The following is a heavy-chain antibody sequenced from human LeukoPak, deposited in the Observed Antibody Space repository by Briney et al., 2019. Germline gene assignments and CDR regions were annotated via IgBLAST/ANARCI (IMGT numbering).Heavy chain of an antibody. V-gene: IGHV1-2*02. Sequence: ASVKVSCKASGYTFIAYYMFWVRQAPGQGLEWMGWINPNSGATGHAQKFQGRVTMTRDTSISTSYMELRSLRSDDTAVYYCARLHLDNRFDPWGQGTLVTVSS. CDR1: GYTFIAYY. CDR3: ARLHLDNRFDP. J-gene: IGHJ5*02. CDR2: INPNSGAT.